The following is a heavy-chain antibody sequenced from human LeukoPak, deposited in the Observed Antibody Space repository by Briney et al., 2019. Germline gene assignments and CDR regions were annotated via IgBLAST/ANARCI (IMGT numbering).Heavy chain of an antibody. Sequence: AASVNVSCKASGGTFSSYAISWVRQAPGQGLEWMGGIIPIFGTANYAQKFQGRVTITADKSTSTAYMELSSLRSEDTAVYYCARSGDILGGELSHALSPNAFDIWGQGTMVTVSS. CDR3: ARSGDILGGELSHALSPNAFDI. V-gene: IGHV1-69*06. CDR1: GGTFSSYA. J-gene: IGHJ3*02. D-gene: IGHD3-16*02. CDR2: IIPIFGTA.